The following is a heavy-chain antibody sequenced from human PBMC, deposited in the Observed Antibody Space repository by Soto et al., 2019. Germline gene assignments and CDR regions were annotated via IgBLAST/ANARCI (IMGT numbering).Heavy chain of an antibody. J-gene: IGHJ4*02. Sequence: QVQVVQSGAEVKKPGASVKVSCKVSGYTLTDLAMHWVRQAPGKGLEWVGGFDPEDGETIYAQKFQGRVTMTEDTSTDTAYVELSSLRSEDTAVYYCATRGTRWLQSPFDYWGQATLVTVSS. CDR2: FDPEDGET. D-gene: IGHD1-1*01. V-gene: IGHV1-24*01. CDR1: GYTLTDLA. CDR3: ATRGTRWLQSPFDY.